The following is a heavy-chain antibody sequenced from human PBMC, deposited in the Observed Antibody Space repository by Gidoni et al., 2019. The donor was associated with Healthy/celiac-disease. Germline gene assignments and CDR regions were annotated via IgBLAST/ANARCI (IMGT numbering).Heavy chain of an antibody. CDR3: AKALKRWLQPILDY. V-gene: IGHV3-23*01. D-gene: IGHD5-12*01. J-gene: IGHJ4*02. Sequence: EVQLLESGGGLVQPGGSLRLSCAASGFPFSSYAMSWVRPAPGKGLEWVSAISGSGGSTYYADSVKGRFTISRDNSKNTLYLQMNSLRAEDTAVYYCAKALKRWLQPILDYWGQGTLVTVSS. CDR2: ISGSGGST. CDR1: GFPFSSYA.